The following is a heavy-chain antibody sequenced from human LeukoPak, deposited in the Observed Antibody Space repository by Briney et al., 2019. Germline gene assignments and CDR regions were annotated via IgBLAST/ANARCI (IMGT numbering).Heavy chain of an antibody. V-gene: IGHV4-59*01. J-gene: IGHJ4*02. D-gene: IGHD3-22*01. CDR3: ASYYYDSSGYFYTFAY. CDR1: GVSISSYY. Sequence: KSSETLSLTCTVSGVSISSYYWSWIRQPPGKGLEWIGYISYSGSTNYNPSLKSRVTISADTSKNQFSLKLSSVTAADTAVYYCASYYYDSSGYFYTFAYWGQGTLVTVSS. CDR2: ISYSGST.